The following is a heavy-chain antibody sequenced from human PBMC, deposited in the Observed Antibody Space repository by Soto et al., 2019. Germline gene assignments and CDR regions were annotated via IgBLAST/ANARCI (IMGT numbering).Heavy chain of an antibody. J-gene: IGHJ4*02. CDR3: TTEGPGYCSGGSCYAIDY. Sequence: EVQLVESGGGLVKPGGSLRLSCAASGFTFSNAWMSWVLQAPGKGLEWVGRIKSKTDGGTTDYAAPVKGRFTISRDDSKNTLYLQMNSLKTEDTAVYYCTTEGPGYCSGGSCYAIDYWGQGTLVTVSS. D-gene: IGHD2-15*01. V-gene: IGHV3-15*01. CDR2: IKSKTDGGTT. CDR1: GFTFSNAW.